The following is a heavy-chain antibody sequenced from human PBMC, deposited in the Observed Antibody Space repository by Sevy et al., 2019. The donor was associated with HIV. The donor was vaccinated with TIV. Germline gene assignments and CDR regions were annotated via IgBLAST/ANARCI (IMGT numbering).Heavy chain of an antibody. J-gene: IGHJ6*02. Sequence: SQTLSLTCAISGDSVSSNSAAWNWIRQSPSRGLEWLGRTYYRSEWYNDYAVSVKSRITINPDTSKNQFSLQLNSVTPEDTAVYYCARDEIVVVVAATTGHYYGMDVWGQGTTVTVSS. CDR1: GDSVSSNSAA. D-gene: IGHD2-15*01. V-gene: IGHV6-1*01. CDR3: ARDEIVVVVAATTGHYYGMDV. CDR2: TYYRSEWYN.